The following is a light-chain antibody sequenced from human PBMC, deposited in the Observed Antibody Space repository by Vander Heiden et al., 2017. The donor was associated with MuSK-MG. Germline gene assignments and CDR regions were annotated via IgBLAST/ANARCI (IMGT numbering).Light chain of an antibody. CDR1: SGSVSTSYY. CDR3: VTSMSSGIVV. J-gene: IGLJ2*01. V-gene: IGLV8-61*01. Sequence: QTVVTQEPSFSVSPGGTVTLTCGLSSGSVSTSYYPSWYQQTPGQAPLTRSYSTNTRSSGVPDRFSGSILGNKAALTITGAQAEDESDYYCVTSMSSGIVVFGGGTKLTVL. CDR2: STN.